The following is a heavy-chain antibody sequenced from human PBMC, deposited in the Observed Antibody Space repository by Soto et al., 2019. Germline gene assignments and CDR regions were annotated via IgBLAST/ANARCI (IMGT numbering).Heavy chain of an antibody. CDR2: ISWDGGST. CDR1: GFTFDDYT. Sequence: GGSLRLSCAASGFTFDDYTMHWVRQAPGKGLEWVSLISWDGGSTYYADSVKGRFTISRDNSKNSLYLQMNSLRTKDTALYYCAKDIDTDGYSSGWTYFDYWGQGTLVTVSS. V-gene: IGHV3-43*01. CDR3: AKDIDTDGYSSGWTYFDY. J-gene: IGHJ4*02. D-gene: IGHD6-19*01.